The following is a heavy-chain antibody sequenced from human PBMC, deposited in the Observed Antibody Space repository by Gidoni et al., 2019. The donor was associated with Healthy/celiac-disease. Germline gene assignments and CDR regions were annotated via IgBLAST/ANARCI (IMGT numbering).Heavy chain of an antibody. V-gene: IGHV3-30*04. CDR2: ISYDGSNK. J-gene: IGHJ5*02. Sequence: QVQLVESGGGVVQPGRSLRLSCAASGFTFSSFAMHWVRQAPGKWLEWVAVISYDGSNKYYADSVKGRFTISRDNSKNTLYLQMNSLRAEDTAVYYCARVVWFGESNWFDPWGQGTLVTVSS. CDR1: GFTFSSFA. D-gene: IGHD3-10*01. CDR3: ARVVWFGESNWFDP.